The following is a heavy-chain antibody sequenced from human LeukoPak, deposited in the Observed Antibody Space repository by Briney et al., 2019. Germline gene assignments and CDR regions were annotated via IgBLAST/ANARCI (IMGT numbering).Heavy chain of an antibody. D-gene: IGHD3-10*01. CDR2: SYYNGNT. J-gene: IGHJ4*02. CDR1: GGSITNYY. V-gene: IGHV4-59*01. Sequence: PSETPSLTCTVSGGSITNYYWSWIRQPPGKGLEWIGFSYYNGNTNYNPSLKSRVTISVDMSKNQFSLSLRSVTAADTAVYHCARGVFGSITMVRGGFYFDYWGQGTLVTVSS. CDR3: ARGVFGSITMVRGGFYFDY.